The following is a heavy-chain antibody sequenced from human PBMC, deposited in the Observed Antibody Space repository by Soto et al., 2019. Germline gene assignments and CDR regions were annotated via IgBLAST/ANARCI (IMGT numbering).Heavy chain of an antibody. CDR2: INHSGST. V-gene: IGHV4-34*01. CDR3: ARGSGRTYYYGSGSYQTRYYYYGMDV. Sequence: PSETLSLTCAVYGGSFSCYYWSWIRRPPGKGLEWIGEINHSGSTNYNPSLKSRVTISVDTSKNQFSLKLSSVTAADTAVYYCARGSGRTYYYGSGSYQTRYYYYGMDVWGQGTTVTVS. D-gene: IGHD3-10*01. J-gene: IGHJ6*02. CDR1: GGSFSCYY.